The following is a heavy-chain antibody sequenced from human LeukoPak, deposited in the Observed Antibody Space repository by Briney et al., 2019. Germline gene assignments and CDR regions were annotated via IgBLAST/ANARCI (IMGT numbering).Heavy chain of an antibody. V-gene: IGHV1-46*01. J-gene: IGHJ4*02. CDR3: ARESSGTARDFDY. D-gene: IGHD5-18*01. Sequence: GASVKVSCKASGYIFTNYYMHWVRQAPGQGLEWMGIINPSDGSTSYAQKFQGRVTMTRDTSTSTVYMELSRLRSDDTAVYYCARESSGTARDFDYWGQGTLVTVSS. CDR1: GYIFTNYY. CDR2: INPSDGST.